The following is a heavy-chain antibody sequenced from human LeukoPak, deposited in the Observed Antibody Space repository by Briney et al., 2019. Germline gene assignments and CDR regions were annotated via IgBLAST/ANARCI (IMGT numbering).Heavy chain of an antibody. CDR3: ATGYSYAGPGFDY. CDR1: GYTFTGYY. Sequence: GASVKVSCKASGYTFTGYYMHWVRQAPGQGLEWMGWINPNSGGTNYAQKFQGRVTMTRDTSISTAYMELSRLRSDDTAVYYCATGYSYAGPGFDYWGQGTLVTVSS. CDR2: INPNSGGT. D-gene: IGHD5-18*01. V-gene: IGHV1-2*02. J-gene: IGHJ4*02.